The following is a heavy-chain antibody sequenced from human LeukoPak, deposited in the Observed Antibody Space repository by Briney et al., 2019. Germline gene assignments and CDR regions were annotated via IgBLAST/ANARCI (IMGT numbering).Heavy chain of an antibody. CDR2: ISSSSNSAK. CDR3: ARDHPNDY. CDR1: GFTFSIYS. V-gene: IGHV3-48*01. Sequence: PGGSLRLSCAASGFTFSIYSMNWVRHAPGKGLEWVSYISSSSNSAKYYADSMKGRFTVSRDNAKNSLYLRMDSLRAEDTAVYYCARDHPNDYWGQGTLVTVSS. J-gene: IGHJ4*02.